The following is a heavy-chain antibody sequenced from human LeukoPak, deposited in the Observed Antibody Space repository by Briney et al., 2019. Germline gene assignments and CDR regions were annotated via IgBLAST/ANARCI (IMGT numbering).Heavy chain of an antibody. CDR1: GFTFSNFW. J-gene: IGHJ4*02. D-gene: IGHD5-18*01. CDR3: AKRGYMYGTYDY. V-gene: IGHV3-7*02. Sequence: GGSLRLSCAASGFTFSNFWMSWVRQAPGKGLEWVANIKQDGSEEYYVDSVKGRFTISRDNAKNSLYLQMNSLRAEDTAVYYCAKRGYMYGTYDYWGQGTLVTVSS. CDR2: IKQDGSEE.